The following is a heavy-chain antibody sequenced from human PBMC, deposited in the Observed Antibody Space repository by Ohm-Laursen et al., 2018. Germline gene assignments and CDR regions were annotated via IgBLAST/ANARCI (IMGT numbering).Heavy chain of an antibody. D-gene: IGHD4-17*01. CDR3: ARDGGNYGDSFDY. Sequence: GSSVKVSCKASGGTFSSYPITWVRQAPGQGLEWMGGIIPIFGTANYAQKFQGRVTMTTDRSTSTAYMELRSLTSDDTAVYYCARDGGNYGDSFDYWGQGTLVTVSS. V-gene: IGHV1-69*05. J-gene: IGHJ4*02. CDR1: GGTFSSYP. CDR2: IIPIFGTA.